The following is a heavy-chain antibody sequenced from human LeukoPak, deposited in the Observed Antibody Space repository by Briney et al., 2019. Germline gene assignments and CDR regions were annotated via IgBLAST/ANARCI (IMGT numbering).Heavy chain of an antibody. Sequence: GGSLRLSCAASGFTFSSYGMHWVRQAPGKGLEWVAVISYDGSNKYYADSVKGRFTISRDNSKNTLYLQMNSLRAEDTAVYYCAREGANYYGSGETYYYYYYMDVWGKGTTVTISS. CDR1: GFTFSSYG. D-gene: IGHD3-10*01. CDR2: ISYDGSNK. J-gene: IGHJ6*03. CDR3: AREGANYYGSGETYYYYYYMDV. V-gene: IGHV3-30*03.